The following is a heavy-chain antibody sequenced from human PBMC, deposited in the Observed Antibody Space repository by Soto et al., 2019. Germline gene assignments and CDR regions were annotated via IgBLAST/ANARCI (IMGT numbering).Heavy chain of an antibody. Sequence: QVQLQESGPGLVKPSQTLSLTCTVSGGSISSDGTGSHWTWIRQLPGKGLEWIGYIYYTGNTYYNPSLKSRPTISIDTSENQFSLKLTSVTAADTAVYFCASGHDAYKVRYWGQGTLVTVSS. V-gene: IGHV4-31*03. CDR2: IYYTGNT. J-gene: IGHJ4*02. CDR3: ASGHDAYKVRY. CDR1: GGSISSDGTGSH. D-gene: IGHD1-1*01.